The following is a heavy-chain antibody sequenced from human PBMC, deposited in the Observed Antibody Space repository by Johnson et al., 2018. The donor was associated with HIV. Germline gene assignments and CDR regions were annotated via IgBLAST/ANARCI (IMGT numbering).Heavy chain of an antibody. J-gene: IGHJ3*02. V-gene: IGHV3-66*02. CDR1: GFTVSSNY. Sequence: VQLVESGGGLVQPGGSLRLSCAASGFTVSSNYMRWVRQAPGKGLEWVSVIYSGGSTHYADSVKGRFTMSRDNSKNTLYLQMNSLRGEDTAVYYCARLGFYNWNGGGALDIWGQGTMVTVSS. D-gene: IGHD1-20*01. CDR3: ARLGFYNWNGGGALDI. CDR2: IYSGGST.